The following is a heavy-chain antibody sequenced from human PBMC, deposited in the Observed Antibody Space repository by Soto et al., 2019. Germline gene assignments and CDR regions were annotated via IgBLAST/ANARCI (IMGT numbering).Heavy chain of an antibody. CDR1: GYTFTSYG. CDR2: ISAYNGNT. V-gene: IGHV1-18*01. J-gene: IGHJ5*02. D-gene: IGHD2-15*01. CDR3: ARATSVAKEIVLFDP. Sequence: ASVKVSCKASGYTFTSYGISWVRQAPGQGLEWMGWISAYNGNTNYAQKLQGRVTMTTDTSTSTAYMELRSLRSDDTAVYYCARATSVAKEIVLFDPWGQGTLVTVSS.